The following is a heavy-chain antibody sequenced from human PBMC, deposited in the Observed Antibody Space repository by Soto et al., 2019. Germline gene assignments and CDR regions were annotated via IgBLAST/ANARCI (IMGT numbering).Heavy chain of an antibody. J-gene: IGHJ6*02. CDR2: INPNSGGT. D-gene: IGHD2-2*01. CDR1: GYTFTGYY. Sequence: GASVKVSCKASGYTFTGYYMHWVRQAPGQGLEWMGWINPNSGGTNYAQKFQGWVTMTRDTSISTAYMELSRLRSDDTAVYYCARDRPGGVPAAIQDRYYYYGMDVWGQGTTVTVSS. V-gene: IGHV1-2*04. CDR3: ARDRPGGVPAAIQDRYYYYGMDV.